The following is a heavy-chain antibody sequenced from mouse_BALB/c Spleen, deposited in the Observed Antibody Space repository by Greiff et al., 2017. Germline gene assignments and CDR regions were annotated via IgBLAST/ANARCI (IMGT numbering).Heavy chain of an antibody. D-gene: IGHD2-2*01. CDR1: GFTFSSFG. J-gene: IGHJ4*01. CDR2: ISSGSSTI. Sequence: EVKLVESGGGLVQPGGSRKLSCAASGFTFSSFGMHWVRQAPEKGLEWVAYISSGSSTIYYADTVKGRFTISRDNPKNTQFLQMTSLRSEDTAMYYCARTPWGGYRYAMDYWGQGTSGTVSS. CDR3: ARTPWGGYRYAMDY. V-gene: IGHV5-17*02.